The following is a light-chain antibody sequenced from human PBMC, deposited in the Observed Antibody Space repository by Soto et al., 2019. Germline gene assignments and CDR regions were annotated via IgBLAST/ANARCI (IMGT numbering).Light chain of an antibody. J-gene: IGKJ1*01. V-gene: IGKV3-15*01. Sequence: EVVLTQSPGTLSLSPGERATLSCRASQTISSASLAWYQQKPGQAPRLLISDTSTRATGVPARFSGSGSGTEFTLTISSLQSEDFAVYYCQQYNNWPRTFGQGTKVEIK. CDR1: QTISSA. CDR2: DTS. CDR3: QQYNNWPRT.